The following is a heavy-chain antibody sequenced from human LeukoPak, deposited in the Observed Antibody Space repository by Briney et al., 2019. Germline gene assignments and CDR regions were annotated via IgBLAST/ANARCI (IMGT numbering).Heavy chain of an antibody. J-gene: IGHJ4*02. CDR2: IYYSGST. CDR1: GGSISRYY. V-gene: IGHV4-59*01. D-gene: IGHD3-10*01. Sequence: KPSETLSLTCTVSGGSISRYYRSWLRQPPGNGLEWIGYIYYSGSTSYNRSLQSRATISVDTSKNQFSLKLSSVTAADTAVYFCARGRAGLRTIDYWGQGTLVTVSS. CDR3: ARGRAGLRTIDY.